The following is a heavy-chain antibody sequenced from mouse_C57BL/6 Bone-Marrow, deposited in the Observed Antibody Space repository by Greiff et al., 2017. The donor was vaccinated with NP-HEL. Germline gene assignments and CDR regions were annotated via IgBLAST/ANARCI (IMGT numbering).Heavy chain of an antibody. D-gene: IGHD3-2*02. CDR1: GYAFTNYL. CDR2: INPGSGGT. Sequence: VKLQESGAELVRPGPSVKVSCKASGYAFTNYLIEWVKQRPGQGLEWIGVINPGSGGTNYNEKFKGKATLTADKSSSTAYMQRSSLTSGDPAVEFGASERNSSGFHEAMDDWGQGTSVTVSS. V-gene: IGHV1-54*01. CDR3: ASERNSSGFHEAMDD. J-gene: IGHJ4*01.